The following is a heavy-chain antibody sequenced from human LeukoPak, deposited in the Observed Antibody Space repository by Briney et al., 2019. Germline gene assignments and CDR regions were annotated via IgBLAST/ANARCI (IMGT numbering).Heavy chain of an antibody. Sequence: SGTLSLTCAVSGGSISSSNWWSWVRQPPGKGLEWIGEINHSGSTNYNPSLKSRVTISVDTSKNQFSLKLSSVTAADTAVYYCARGGRSGARPLFWGQGTLVTVSS. V-gene: IGHV4-4*02. CDR1: GGSISSSNW. CDR2: INHSGST. CDR3: ARGGRSGARPLF. D-gene: IGHD1-26*01. J-gene: IGHJ4*02.